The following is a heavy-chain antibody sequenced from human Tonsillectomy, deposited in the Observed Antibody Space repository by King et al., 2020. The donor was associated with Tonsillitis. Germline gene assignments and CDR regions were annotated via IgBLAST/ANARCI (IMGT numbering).Heavy chain of an antibody. V-gene: IGHV4-39*01. D-gene: IGHD3-10*01. Sequence: MQLQESGPGLVKPSETLSLTCTVSGGSISSSSYYWGWIRQPPGQGLEWIGSIYYSGSTYYNPSLKSRVTISVDTSKNTFSLKLSSVTAADTAVYYCAPHMVRGVIGYDYWGQGTLVTVSS. CDR2: IYYSGST. CDR3: APHMVRGVIGYDY. CDR1: GGSISSSSYY. J-gene: IGHJ4*02.